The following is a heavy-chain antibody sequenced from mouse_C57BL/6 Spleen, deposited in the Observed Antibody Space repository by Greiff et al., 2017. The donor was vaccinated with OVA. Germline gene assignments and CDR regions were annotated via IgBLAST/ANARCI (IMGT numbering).Heavy chain of an antibody. D-gene: IGHD2-5*01. CDR1: GYTFTSYW. J-gene: IGHJ4*01. V-gene: IGHV1-64*01. CDR3: ARRRGYSNYDAMDY. Sequence: VQLQQPGAELVKPGASVKLSCKASGYTFTSYWMHWVKQRPGQGLEWIGMIHPNSGSTNYNEKFKSKATLTVDKSSSTAYMQLSSLTSEDSAVYYCARRRGYSNYDAMDYWGQGTSVTVSS. CDR2: IHPNSGST.